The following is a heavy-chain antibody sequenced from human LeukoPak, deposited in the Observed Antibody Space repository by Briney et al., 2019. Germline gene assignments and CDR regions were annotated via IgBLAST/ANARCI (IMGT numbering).Heavy chain of an antibody. CDR3: VRGKRGYDILTGYSQYNYFDR. V-gene: IGHV4-61*02. CDR1: GGSISSDTFS. J-gene: IGHJ5*02. CDR2: IYTSGTT. D-gene: IGHD3-9*01. Sequence: PSETLSLTCAVSGGSISSDTFSWNWIRQPAGRGLEWIGRIYTSGTTNYNPSLKSRVTISLDTSKNQFSLKLNSVTAADTAVYYCVRGKRGYDILTGYSQYNYFDRWGQGTLVTVSS.